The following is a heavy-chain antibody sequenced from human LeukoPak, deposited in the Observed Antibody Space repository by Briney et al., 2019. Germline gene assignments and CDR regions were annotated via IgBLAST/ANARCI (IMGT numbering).Heavy chain of an antibody. J-gene: IGHJ4*02. CDR1: GFTFSSYA. CDR3: AKDSGSSFHEYLTDY. Sequence: GGSLRLSCAASGFTFSSYAMSWVRQAPGKGLEWVSAISGSGGSTYYADSAKGRFTISRDNSKNTLYLQMNSLRAEDTAVYYCAKDSGSSFHEYLTDYWGQGTLVTVSS. CDR2: ISGSGGST. V-gene: IGHV3-23*01. D-gene: IGHD2-2*01.